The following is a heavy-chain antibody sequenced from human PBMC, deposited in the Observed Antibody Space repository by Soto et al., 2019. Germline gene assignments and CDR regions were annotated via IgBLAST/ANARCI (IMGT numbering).Heavy chain of an antibody. Sequence: ASVKVSRKASGYTFTGYYMHWVRQAPGQGLEWMGWINPNSGGTNYAQKFQGRVTMTRDTSMSTAYMELSRLRSDDTAVYYCARQHHIAAAGPTYNWFDPWGQGTLVTVSS. J-gene: IGHJ5*02. CDR3: ARQHHIAAAGPTYNWFDP. D-gene: IGHD6-13*01. V-gene: IGHV1-2*02. CDR1: GYTFTGYY. CDR2: INPNSGGT.